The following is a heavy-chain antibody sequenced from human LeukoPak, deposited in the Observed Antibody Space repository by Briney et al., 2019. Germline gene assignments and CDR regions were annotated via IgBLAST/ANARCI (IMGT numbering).Heavy chain of an antibody. Sequence: GASVKVSCKASGYTFSSYGFSWVRQAPGQGLEWMGWINAYNGNTNYAQNLQGRVTMTTNTSTSTAYMELRSLRSDDTAVYYRARGPGYGGHDYDFDYWGQGTLVTVSS. J-gene: IGHJ4*02. CDR2: INAYNGNT. CDR3: ARGPGYGGHDYDFDY. CDR1: GYTFSSYG. V-gene: IGHV1-18*01. D-gene: IGHD5-12*01.